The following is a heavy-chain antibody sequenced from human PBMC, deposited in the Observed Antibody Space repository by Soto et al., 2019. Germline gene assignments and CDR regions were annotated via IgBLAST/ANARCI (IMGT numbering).Heavy chain of an antibody. CDR3: AKSSADFWSAYSRVYYYYGMDV. Sequence: PGGSLRLSCAASGFTFSSYAMNWVRQAPGKGLEWVSGISGSGDSTYYAESVKGGFTISRDNSKNTLYLQMNSLRAEDTAVYFCAKSSADFWSAYSRVYYYYGMDVWGQGTTVTVSS. D-gene: IGHD3-3*01. V-gene: IGHV3-23*01. J-gene: IGHJ6*02. CDR2: ISGSGDST. CDR1: GFTFSSYA.